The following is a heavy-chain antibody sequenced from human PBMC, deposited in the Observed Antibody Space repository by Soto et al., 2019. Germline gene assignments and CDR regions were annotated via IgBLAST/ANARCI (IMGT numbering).Heavy chain of an antibody. CDR1: GFTFSNYG. Sequence: QVQLAESGGGVVQPGRSLRLSCAATGFTFSNYGMHWVRQAPGKGLEWVAVILKDGSDQKYADSMKGRFTISRDNSEXTXXXXXXXXXXXXXXXXXXXXXXXXXXNAFDYWGQGTLVTVSS. CDR3: XXXXXXXXNAFDY. J-gene: IGHJ4*02. V-gene: IGHV3-33*01. CDR2: ILKDGSDQ.